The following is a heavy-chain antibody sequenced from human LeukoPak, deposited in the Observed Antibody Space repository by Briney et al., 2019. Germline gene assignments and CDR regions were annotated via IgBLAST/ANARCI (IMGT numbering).Heavy chain of an antibody. D-gene: IGHD6-13*01. V-gene: IGHV4-59*01. J-gene: IGHJ4*02. Sequence: SETLSLTCTVSGGSISSYYWSWIRQPPGKGLEWIGYIYYSGSTNYNPSLKSRVTISVDTSKNQFSLKLNSVTAADTAVYYCARDGGYSSSWFPFDYWGQGTLVTVSS. CDR1: GGSISSYY. CDR3: ARDGGYSSSWFPFDY. CDR2: IYYSGST.